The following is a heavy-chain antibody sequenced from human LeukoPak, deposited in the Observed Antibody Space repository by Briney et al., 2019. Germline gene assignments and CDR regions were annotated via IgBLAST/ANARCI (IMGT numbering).Heavy chain of an antibody. Sequence: GGSLRLSCAASGFTFSSYGMHWVRQAPGKGLEWVAVIWYDGSNKYYADSVKGRFTISRDSSKNTLYLQMNSLRAEDTAVYYCAKDGGIAAAFLYWYFDYWGQGTLVTVSS. CDR1: GFTFSSYG. CDR2: IWYDGSNK. V-gene: IGHV3-33*06. D-gene: IGHD6-13*01. CDR3: AKDGGIAAAFLYWYFDY. J-gene: IGHJ4*02.